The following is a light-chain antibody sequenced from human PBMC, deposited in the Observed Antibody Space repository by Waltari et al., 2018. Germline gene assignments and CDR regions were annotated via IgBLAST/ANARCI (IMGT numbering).Light chain of an antibody. CDR2: DVS. CDR1: SHNVGGYNS. Sequence: QSGLSKPAPVSGSPGQSVNLSRPGTSHNVGGYNSVPWCQQHPGKAPRVMIYDVSKRPSGVSNRFSGSKSGNTASLTISGLQAEDEADYYCSSYTRSSTWVFGGGTKLTVL. J-gene: IGLJ3*02. CDR3: SSYTRSSTWV. V-gene: IGLV2-14*01.